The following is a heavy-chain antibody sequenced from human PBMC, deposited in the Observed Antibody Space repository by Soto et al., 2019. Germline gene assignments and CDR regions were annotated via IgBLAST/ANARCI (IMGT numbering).Heavy chain of an antibody. J-gene: IGHJ6*03. V-gene: IGHV1-46*03. CDR3: ARVFAYSGYDGGYYYMDV. CDR1: GYTLTSYY. Sequence: AKVSCQASGYTLTSYYIHWVRRATGQELEWMGIINPSGGSTSYAQKFQGRVTMTRDTSTSTVYMELSSLRSEDTAVYYCARVFAYSGYDGGYYYMDVWGKGTTVTVSS. D-gene: IGHD5-12*01. CDR2: INPSGGST.